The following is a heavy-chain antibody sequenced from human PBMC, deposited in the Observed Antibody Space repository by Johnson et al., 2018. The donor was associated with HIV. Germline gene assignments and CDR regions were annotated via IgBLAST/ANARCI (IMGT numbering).Heavy chain of an antibody. CDR3: ARLPSGYSRDGFNI. V-gene: IGHV3-30*04. CDR1: GFTFRSYP. CDR2: VSYDESSK. D-gene: IGHD5-18*01. Sequence: QVQPVESGGGVVHPGRSLRLSCAASGFTFRSYPMNWVRQAPGKGLEWVAFVSYDESSKYYRDSVKGRFTISRDNSKNTLYLQMNSLRADDTAVYYCARLPSGYSRDGFNIWGQGTMVTVSS. J-gene: IGHJ3*02.